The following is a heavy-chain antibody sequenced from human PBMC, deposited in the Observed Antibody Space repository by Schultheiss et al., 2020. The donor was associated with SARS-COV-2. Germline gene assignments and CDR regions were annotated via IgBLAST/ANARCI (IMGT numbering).Heavy chain of an antibody. D-gene: IGHD3-10*01. CDR2: ISGSGGST. CDR3: AKRGSSGGSGTPSFDY. Sequence: GGSLRLSCAASGFTFGNYWMHWVRQAPGKGLMWVSAISGSGGSTYYADSVKGRFTISRDNSKSTLSLQMNSLRAEDTAVYYCAKRGSSGGSGTPSFDYWGQGTLVTVSS. V-gene: IGHV3-23*01. CDR1: GFTFGNYW. J-gene: IGHJ4*02.